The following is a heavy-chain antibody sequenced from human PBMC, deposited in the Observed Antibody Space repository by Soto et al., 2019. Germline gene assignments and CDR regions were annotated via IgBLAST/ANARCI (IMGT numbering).Heavy chain of an antibody. CDR3: AKDGSIAARRDFDY. D-gene: IGHD6-6*01. Sequence: TGGSLRLSCAASGFTISSYGMHWVRQAPGKGLEWVAVISYDGSNKYYADSVKGRFTISRDNSKNTLYLQMNSLRAEDTAVYYCAKDGSIAARRDFDYWGQGTLVTVSS. CDR1: GFTISSYG. V-gene: IGHV3-30*18. CDR2: ISYDGSNK. J-gene: IGHJ4*02.